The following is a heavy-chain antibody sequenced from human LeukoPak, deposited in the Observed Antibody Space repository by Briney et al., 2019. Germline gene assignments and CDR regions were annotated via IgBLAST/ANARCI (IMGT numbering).Heavy chain of an antibody. J-gene: IGHJ4*02. V-gene: IGHV4-59*01. CDR1: GGSISSYY. CDR3: ARGRHYDILTGHDYYFDY. CDR2: IYYSGST. D-gene: IGHD3-9*01. Sequence: SETLSLTCTVSGGSISSYYWSWFRQPPGKGLEWIGYIYYSGSTNYNPSLKSRVTISVDTSKNQFSLKLSSVTAADTAVYYCARGRHYDILTGHDYYFDYWGQGTLITVSS.